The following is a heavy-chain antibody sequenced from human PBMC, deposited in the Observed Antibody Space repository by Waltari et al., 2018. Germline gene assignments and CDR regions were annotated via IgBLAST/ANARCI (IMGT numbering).Heavy chain of an antibody. Sequence: EVQLLESGGGLVQPGGSLRLSCAASGFHFSSYALIWVRQAPGTGLEWVSAISGSGGSTYYADSVKGRFTISRDNSKNTLYLQMNSLRAEDTAVYYCAKGGYYDSSGYSFWYYYYGMDVWGQGTTVTVSS. CDR2: ISGSGGST. CDR1: GFHFSSYA. J-gene: IGHJ6*02. V-gene: IGHV3-23*01. CDR3: AKGGYYDSSGYSFWYYYYGMDV. D-gene: IGHD3-22*01.